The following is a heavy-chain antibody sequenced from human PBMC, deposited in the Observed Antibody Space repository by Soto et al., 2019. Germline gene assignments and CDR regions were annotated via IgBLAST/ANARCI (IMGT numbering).Heavy chain of an antibody. Sequence: SETLSLTCTVSGDSGGFISSSSYHWGWIRQPPGKGLEWIGNIYYSGSTYYNPSLKSRVTISGDTSKNQFSLRLSSVTAADTAVYYCARDWNSGWYYYFDYWGQGTLVTVSS. CDR2: IYYSGST. CDR1: GDSGGFISSSSYH. CDR3: ARDWNSGWYYYFDY. J-gene: IGHJ4*02. V-gene: IGHV4-39*07. D-gene: IGHD6-19*01.